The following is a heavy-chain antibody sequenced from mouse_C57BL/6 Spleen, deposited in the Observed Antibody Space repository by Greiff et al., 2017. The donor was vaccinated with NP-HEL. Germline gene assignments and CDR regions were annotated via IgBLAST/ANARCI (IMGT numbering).Heavy chain of an antibody. Sequence: VHVKQSVAELVRPGASVKLSCTASGFNIKNTYMHWVKQRPEQGLEWIGRIDPANGNTKYAPQFQGKATITADTSSNTAYLQLSSLTSEDTAIYYCAYDYDEDYFDYWGQGTTLTVSS. CDR2: IDPANGNT. CDR1: GFNIKNTY. D-gene: IGHD2-4*01. V-gene: IGHV14-3*01. J-gene: IGHJ2*01. CDR3: AYDYDEDYFDY.